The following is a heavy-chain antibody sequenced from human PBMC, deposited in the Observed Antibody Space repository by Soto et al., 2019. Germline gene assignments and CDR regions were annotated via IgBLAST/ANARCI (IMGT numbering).Heavy chain of an antibody. CDR2: IYYSGTT. J-gene: IGHJ5*02. CDR1: GGSISSRSYY. D-gene: IGHD3-16*01. V-gene: IGHV4-39*01. CDR3: ARQVGGSHGSNWFDP. Sequence: SEILSLTCTVFGGSISSRSYYWGWIRQPPGKGLEWIGSIYYSGTTYYHPSLESRVTISVDTSKNQFSLKLSSVTAADTAVYYCARQVGGSHGSNWFDPWGQGTLVTVSS.